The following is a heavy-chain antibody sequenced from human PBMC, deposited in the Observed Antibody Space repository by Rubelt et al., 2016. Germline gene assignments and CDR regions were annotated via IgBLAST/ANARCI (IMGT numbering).Heavy chain of an antibody. Sequence: QVQLVQSGAEVTKPGASVKVSCKASGYTFGNYDINWVRQATGQGLEWMGWMNPNSGNTGYAQKFHGRVTMARDKSINTAYMELSSLRFDDTAVDYCVRAGAEPGSWGQGTLVTVSS. CDR2: MNPNSGNT. CDR3: VRAGAEPGS. V-gene: IGHV1-8*02. D-gene: IGHD6-13*01. J-gene: IGHJ4*02. CDR1: GYTFGNYD.